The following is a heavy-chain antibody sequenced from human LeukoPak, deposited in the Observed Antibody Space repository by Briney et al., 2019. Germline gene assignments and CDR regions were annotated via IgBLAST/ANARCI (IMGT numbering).Heavy chain of an antibody. CDR2: ISSSSTTI. V-gene: IGHV3-48*01. CDR1: GFTFSGYS. Sequence: GGSLRLPCAVSGFTFSGYSMKWVRQAPGKGLEWVSFISSSSTTIYHADSVKGRFTVSRDNAKNSLYLQMDSLRAEDTAVYYCATDREDYDSSGYYLSDAFDIWGQGTMVTVSS. D-gene: IGHD3-22*01. J-gene: IGHJ3*02. CDR3: ATDREDYDSSGYYLSDAFDI.